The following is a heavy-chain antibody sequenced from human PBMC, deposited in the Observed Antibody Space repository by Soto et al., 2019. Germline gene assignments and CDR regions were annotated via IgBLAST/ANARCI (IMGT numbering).Heavy chain of an antibody. CDR2: INPSDSYT. Sequence: PGESLKISCKGSVYSFTSYWISWVRQMPGKGLEWMGRINPSDSYTNYSPSFQGHVTISADKSISTAYLQWSSLKASDTAMYYCARHPTGYYPYFDYWGQGTLVTVSS. J-gene: IGHJ4*02. D-gene: IGHD3-9*01. V-gene: IGHV5-10-1*01. CDR3: ARHPTGYYPYFDY. CDR1: VYSFTSYW.